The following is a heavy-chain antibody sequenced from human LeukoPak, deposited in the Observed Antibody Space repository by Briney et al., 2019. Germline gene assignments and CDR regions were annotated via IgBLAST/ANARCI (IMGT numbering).Heavy chain of an antibody. CDR3: ARTFYGSGDFAADY. CDR2: IIPIFGTA. CDR1: GGTFSSYA. J-gene: IGHJ4*02. V-gene: IGHV1-69*13. D-gene: IGHD3-10*01. Sequence: GASVKVSRKASGGTFSSYAIGWVRQAPGQGLEWMGGIIPIFGTANYAQKFQGRVTITADESTSTAYMELSSLRSEDTAVYYCARTFYGSGDFAADYWGQGTLVTVSS.